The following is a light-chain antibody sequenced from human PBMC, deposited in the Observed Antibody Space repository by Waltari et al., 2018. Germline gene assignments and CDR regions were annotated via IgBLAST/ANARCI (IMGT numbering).Light chain of an antibody. CDR2: EDN. CDR1: SGSIASNY. J-gene: IGLJ3*02. CDR3: QSYDGSAWV. V-gene: IGLV6-57*01. Sequence: NFMLTQPHSVSESPGQKVTHSCTRSSGSIASNYQQWYQQRPGSSPTTVIYEDNQRPSGVPVRFSCAIDSASNAASLSIARLKTEDEADYYCQSYDGSAWVFGGGTNLTVL.